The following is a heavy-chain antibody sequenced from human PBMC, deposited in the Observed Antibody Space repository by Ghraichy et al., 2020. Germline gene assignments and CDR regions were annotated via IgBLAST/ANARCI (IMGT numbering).Heavy chain of an antibody. Sequence: SQTLSLTCTVSGASVSPYYYAWIRQPPGKGLEWMGYLYNGGSTTYNPSLKSRVTISIDTSRNQFSLMLSSVTAADTAVYYCARVNWFGPARKYFYGMDVWGQGTTVTVSS. CDR2: LYNGGST. CDR1: GASVSPYY. D-gene: IGHD3-10*01. CDR3: ARVNWFGPARKYFYGMDV. J-gene: IGHJ6*02. V-gene: IGHV4-59*02.